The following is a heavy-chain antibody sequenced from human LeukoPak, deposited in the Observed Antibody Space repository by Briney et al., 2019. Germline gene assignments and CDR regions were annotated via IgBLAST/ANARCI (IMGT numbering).Heavy chain of an antibody. J-gene: IGHJ4*02. D-gene: IGHD3-22*01. CDR3: ATSFRPPIEDSYYYDSSGYFVDY. V-gene: IGHV1-24*01. CDR1: GYTLTELS. Sequence: ASVKVYCKVSGYTLTELSMHWVRQAPGKGLEWMGGFDPEDGETIYAQKFQGRVTMTEDTSTDTAYMELSSLRSEDTAVYYCATSFRPPIEDSYYYDSSGYFVDYWGQGTLVTVSS. CDR2: FDPEDGET.